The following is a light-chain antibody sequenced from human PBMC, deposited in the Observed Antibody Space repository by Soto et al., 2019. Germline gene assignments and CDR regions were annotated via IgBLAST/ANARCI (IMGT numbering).Light chain of an antibody. CDR3: SAYTGDYLLVV. J-gene: IGLJ2*01. CDR2: DVT. CDR1: SSDVGGYNS. Sequence: QSALTQPRSVSGSPGQSVTISCTGTSSDVGGYNSVSWYQQHPGKTPKLMIYDVTKRPSGVPDRFSGAKSGDTASLTISALQAEDEADYCCSAYTGDYLLVVFGGGTKLAVL. V-gene: IGLV2-11*01.